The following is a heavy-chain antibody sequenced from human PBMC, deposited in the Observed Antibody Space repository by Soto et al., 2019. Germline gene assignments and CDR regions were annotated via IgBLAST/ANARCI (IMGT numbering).Heavy chain of an antibody. J-gene: IGHJ4*02. CDR2: ISGSGDKT. CDR1: GFMFSRQA. V-gene: IGHV3-23*01. CDR3: ARVINIVATIFDH. D-gene: IGHD5-12*01. Sequence: GGSLRLSCAASGFMFSRQAMNWVRQAPGKGLEWVSAISGSGDKTYYADSVKGRFTISRDNSKNTLYLQMSSLRADDTALYYYARVINIVATIFDHWGQGNLVTVSS.